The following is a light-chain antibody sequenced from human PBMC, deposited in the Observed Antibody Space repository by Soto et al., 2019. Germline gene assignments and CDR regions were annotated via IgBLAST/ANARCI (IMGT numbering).Light chain of an antibody. CDR1: PGPVTSRFL. CDR2: TTN. V-gene: IGLV7-43*01. Sequence: QAVVTQEPSLTVSPGGTVTLTCASSPGPVTSRFLPNWLQQKPGQSPRSRIYTTNNKHSWTPARFSGSLLGGKAALTLSGVQPEDEAEYYCLLYGDGVYVFGTGTKLTVL. J-gene: IGLJ1*01. CDR3: LLYGDGVYV.